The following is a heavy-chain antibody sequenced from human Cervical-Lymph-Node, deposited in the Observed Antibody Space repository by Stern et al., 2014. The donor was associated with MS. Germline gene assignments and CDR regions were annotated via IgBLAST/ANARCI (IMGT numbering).Heavy chain of an antibody. CDR1: GGTFSSYA. D-gene: IGHD1-14*01. Sequence: QMQLVQSGAEVKKPGSSGKVSCKASGGTFSSYAISWGRPAPGQGLEWLGGIIPIFGTANYAQKFQGRVTITADESTSTAYMELSSLRSEDTAVYYCARNQPDYYYYGMDVWGQGTTVTVSS. CDR2: IIPIFGTA. CDR3: ARNQPDYYYYGMDV. V-gene: IGHV1-69*01. J-gene: IGHJ6*02.